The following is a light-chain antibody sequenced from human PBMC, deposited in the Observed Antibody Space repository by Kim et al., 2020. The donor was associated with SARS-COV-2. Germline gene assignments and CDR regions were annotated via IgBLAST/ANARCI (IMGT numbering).Light chain of an antibody. V-gene: IGKV1-33*01. Sequence: DIQMTQSPSSLSTSVGDRVTITCQASQDITNYLSWFQQKPGKAPKLLINDASNLETGVPSRFSGSGSGTDFTFTISSLQPEDIATYYCQQYDNLPLTFGEGTRLGIK. CDR3: QQYDNLPLT. CDR2: DAS. J-gene: IGKJ5*01. CDR1: QDITNY.